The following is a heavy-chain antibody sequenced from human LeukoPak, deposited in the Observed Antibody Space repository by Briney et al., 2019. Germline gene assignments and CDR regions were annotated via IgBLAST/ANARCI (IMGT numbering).Heavy chain of an antibody. D-gene: IGHD1-26*01. J-gene: IGHJ4*02. CDR1: GFTFSSYG. V-gene: IGHV3-33*01. CDR2: IWFDGSNK. Sequence: GGSLRLSCAASGFTFSSYGMHWVRQAPGKGLEWVAVIWFDGSNKYYADSVKGRFTISRDNSKNTLYLQMNSLRAEDTAVYYCARDGYYPFVMDYWGQGTLVTVSS. CDR3: ARDGYYPFVMDY.